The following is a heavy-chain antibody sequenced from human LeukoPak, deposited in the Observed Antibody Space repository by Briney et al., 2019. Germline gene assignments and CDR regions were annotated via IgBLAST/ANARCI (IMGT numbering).Heavy chain of an antibody. Sequence: GGSLRLSCAASGFTFDHYSMHWVRHAPGKGLEWVSLISWDGGSTYYADSVKGRFTISRDNSKNSLSLQMNSLRAEDTALYYCAKDGKNYFDYWGQGTLVTVSS. V-gene: IGHV3-43*01. CDR1: GFTFDHYS. CDR3: AKDGKNYFDY. J-gene: IGHJ4*02. CDR2: ISWDGGST.